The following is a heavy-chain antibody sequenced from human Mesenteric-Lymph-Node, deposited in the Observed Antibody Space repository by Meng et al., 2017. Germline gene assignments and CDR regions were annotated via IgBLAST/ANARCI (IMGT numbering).Heavy chain of an antibody. D-gene: IGHD3-16*02. CDR1: GGSVSSGSYY. Sequence: SETLSLTCTVSGGSVSSGSYYWSWIRQPPGKGLEWIGYIDYSGSTNYNPSLKSRVTISVDTSKNQFSLKLSSVTAADTAVYYCARVGVSMITFGGVIVKDEYFQHWGQGTLVTVSS. CDR3: ARVGVSMITFGGVIVKDEYFQH. J-gene: IGHJ1*01. CDR2: IDYSGST. V-gene: IGHV4-61*01.